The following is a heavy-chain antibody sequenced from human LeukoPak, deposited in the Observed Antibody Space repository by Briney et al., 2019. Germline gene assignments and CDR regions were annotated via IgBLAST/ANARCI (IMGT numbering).Heavy chain of an antibody. CDR2: INPNSGST. J-gene: IGHJ4*02. CDR1: GYTFTGYY. V-gene: IGHV1-2*02. CDR3: ARDLSHRYYHSTGYAFDY. D-gene: IGHD3-22*01. Sequence: ASVKVSCKASGYTFTGYYMHWVRQAPGQGLEWMGWINPNSGSTNYAQKFQGRVTMTRDTSTSIVYMDLSSLRSEDTAMYYCARDLSHRYYHSTGYAFDYWGQGTLVTVSS.